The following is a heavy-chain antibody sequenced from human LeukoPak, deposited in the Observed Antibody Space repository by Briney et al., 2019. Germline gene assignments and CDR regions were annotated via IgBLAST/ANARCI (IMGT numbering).Heavy chain of an antibody. Sequence: GGSLRLSCAASGFTFSDHYMDWVRQVPGKGLEWVGRIRNKAKSYTTEYAASVRGRFTISRDDSKNALFLQMNSLKTEDTAVYYCARGAYCTGNNCYRYVDFWGPGTTVTVSS. CDR3: ARGAYCTGNNCYRYVDF. D-gene: IGHD2-15*01. V-gene: IGHV3-72*01. CDR1: GFTFSDHY. J-gene: IGHJ6*02. CDR2: IRNKAKSYTT.